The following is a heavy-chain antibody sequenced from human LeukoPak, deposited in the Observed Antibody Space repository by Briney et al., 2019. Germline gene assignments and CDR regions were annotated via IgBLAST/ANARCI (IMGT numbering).Heavy chain of an antibody. CDR1: GFTFSSYA. V-gene: IGHV3-23*01. CDR3: AKGTMIVVVPDY. CDR2: ISGSGGST. Sequence: QTGGSLRLSCAASGFTFSSYAMSWVRQAPGKGLEWVSAISGSGGSTYYADSVKGRFTISRDNSKNTLYLQMNSLRAEDTAVYYCAKGTMIVVVPDYWGQGTLVTVSS. J-gene: IGHJ4*02. D-gene: IGHD3-22*01.